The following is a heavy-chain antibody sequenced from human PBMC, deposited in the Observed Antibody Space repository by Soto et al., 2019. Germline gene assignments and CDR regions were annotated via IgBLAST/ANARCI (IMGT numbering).Heavy chain of an antibody. Sequence: LRLSCAGSGFTFSDYYITWIRRAPGKGLEWVSYINTLSSAIYYAGSVKGRFTISRDNAKNSVYLQMNSLRAEDTAVYYCARRLQWQLRPLDSWGRGTLVTVSS. CDR1: GFTFSDYY. CDR2: INTLSSAI. V-gene: IGHV3-11*01. J-gene: IGHJ4*02. D-gene: IGHD6-19*01. CDR3: ARRLQWQLRPLDS.